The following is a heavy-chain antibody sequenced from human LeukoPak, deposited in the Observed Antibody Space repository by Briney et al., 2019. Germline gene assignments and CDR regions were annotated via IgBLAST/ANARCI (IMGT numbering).Heavy chain of an antibody. D-gene: IGHD3-22*01. CDR2: IYYTGST. CDR3: ARANYYDTSGYSRGAFDI. J-gene: IGHJ3*02. V-gene: IGHV4-39*07. CDR1: SGSISSSTYY. Sequence: KPSETLSLTCTVSSGSISSSTYYWGWIRQPPGKGLEWIGTIYYTGSTYYNPSLKSRVTISVDTSKNQFSLKLSSVTAADTAVYYCARANYYDTSGYSRGAFDIWGQGTMVTVSS.